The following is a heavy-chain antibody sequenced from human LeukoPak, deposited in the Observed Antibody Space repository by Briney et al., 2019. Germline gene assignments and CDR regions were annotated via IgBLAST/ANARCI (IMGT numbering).Heavy chain of an antibody. D-gene: IGHD5-12*01. V-gene: IGHV3-20*04. J-gene: IGHJ6*04. Sequence: GGSLRLSCAASGFTFDDYGVSWVRQAPGKGLEWVSGINWNGGSTGYGDSVKGRFTISRDNAKNSLYLQMNSLRAEDTALYYCARFRGYSGYDSADVWGKGTTVTVSS. CDR3: ARFRGYSGYDSADV. CDR2: INWNGGST. CDR1: GFTFDDYG.